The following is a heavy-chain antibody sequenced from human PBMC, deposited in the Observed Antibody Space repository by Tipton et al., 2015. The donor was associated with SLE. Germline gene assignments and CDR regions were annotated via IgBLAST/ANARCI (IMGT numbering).Heavy chain of an antibody. Sequence: TLSLTCTVSGGSISSGFYYWSWVRQPAGKGLEWIGHIYTSGSTNYNPSLKSRLTISLDTSKNQFSLKLSSVTAADSAVYYCARGGGSYYDYWGQGTLVTVSS. CDR1: GGSISSGFYY. D-gene: IGHD1-26*01. CDR3: ARGGGSYYDY. CDR2: IYTSGST. J-gene: IGHJ4*02. V-gene: IGHV4-61*09.